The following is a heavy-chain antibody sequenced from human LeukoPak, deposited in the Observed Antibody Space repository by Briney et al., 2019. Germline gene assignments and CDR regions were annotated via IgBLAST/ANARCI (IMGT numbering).Heavy chain of an antibody. CDR2: MFYSGNT. D-gene: IGHD3-16*01. CDR1: GGSISSSSHY. Sequence: SETLSLTCTVSGGSISSSSHYWGWIRQPPGKGLEWIGSMFYSGNTYYSPSLKSRVTISVDTSKNQFSLKLSSVTAADTAVYYCASGTYVWGPPNAFDIWGQGTMVTVSS. J-gene: IGHJ3*02. V-gene: IGHV4-39*01. CDR3: ASGTYVWGPPNAFDI.